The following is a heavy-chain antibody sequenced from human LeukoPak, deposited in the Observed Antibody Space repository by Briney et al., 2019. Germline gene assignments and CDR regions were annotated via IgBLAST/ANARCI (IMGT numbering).Heavy chain of an antibody. CDR2: ISGSGGST. J-gene: IGHJ3*02. CDR1: GFTFSSYA. V-gene: IGHV3-23*01. Sequence: PGGSLRLSCAASGFTFSSYAMSWVRQAPGKGLEWVSAISGSGGSTYYADSVEGRFTISRDNSKNTLYLQMNSLRAEDTAVYYCAKGMGGTVAMAFGAFDIWGQGTMVTVSS. CDR3: AKGMGGTVAMAFGAFDI. D-gene: IGHD1-26*01.